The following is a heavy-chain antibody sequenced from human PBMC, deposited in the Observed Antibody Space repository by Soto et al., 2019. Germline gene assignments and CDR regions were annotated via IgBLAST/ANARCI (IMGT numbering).Heavy chain of an antibody. CDR1: GGSVSSGSYY. Sequence: SETLSLTCTVSGGSVSSGSYYWSWIRQPPGKGLEWIGYIYYSGSTNYNPSLKSRVTISVDTSKNQFSLKLSSVTAADTAVYYCARGVPYSYGYVSWFDPWGQGTLVTAPQ. CDR3: ARGVPYSYGYVSWFDP. CDR2: IYYSGST. V-gene: IGHV4-61*01. D-gene: IGHD5-18*01. J-gene: IGHJ5*02.